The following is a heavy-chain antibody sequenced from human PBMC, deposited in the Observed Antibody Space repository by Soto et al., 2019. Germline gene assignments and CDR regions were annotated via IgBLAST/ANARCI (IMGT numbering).Heavy chain of an antibody. Sequence: SETLSLTCAVYGGSFSGYYWSWIRQPPGKGLEWIGEINHSGSTNYNPSLKSRVTILVDTSKNQFSLKLSSVTAADTAVYYCARGRDFWSGYYLDYWGQGTLVTVSS. CDR1: GGSFSGYY. V-gene: IGHV4-34*01. CDR2: INHSGST. D-gene: IGHD3-3*01. CDR3: ARGRDFWSGYYLDY. J-gene: IGHJ4*02.